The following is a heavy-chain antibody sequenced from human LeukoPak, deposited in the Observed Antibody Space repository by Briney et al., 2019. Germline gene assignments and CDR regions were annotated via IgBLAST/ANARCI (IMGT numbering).Heavy chain of an antibody. Sequence: SETLSLTCTVSGSSISSYYWSWIRQPPGKGLEWIGYIYYSGSTNYNPSLKSRVTISVDTSKNQFSLKLSSVTAADTAVYYCARTYYDSSGYPPEAFSYYYYMDVWGKGTTVTVSS. J-gene: IGHJ6*03. CDR1: GSSISSYY. CDR3: ARTYYDSSGYPPEAFSYYYYMDV. CDR2: IYYSGST. D-gene: IGHD3-22*01. V-gene: IGHV4-59*01.